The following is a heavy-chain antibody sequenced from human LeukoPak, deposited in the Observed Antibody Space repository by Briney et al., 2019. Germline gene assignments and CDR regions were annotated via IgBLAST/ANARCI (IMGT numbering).Heavy chain of an antibody. D-gene: IGHD3-3*01. CDR3: ARASDRAQNYDFWSGYFSRFDY. V-gene: IGHV1-69*13. CDR1: GGTFSSYA. J-gene: IGHJ4*02. CDR2: IIPIFGTA. Sequence: ASVKVSCKAPGGTFSSYAISWVRQAPGQGLEWMGGIIPIFGTANYAQKFQGRVTITADESTSTAYMELSSLRSEDTAVYYCARASDRAQNYDFWSGYFSRFDYWGQGTLVTVSS.